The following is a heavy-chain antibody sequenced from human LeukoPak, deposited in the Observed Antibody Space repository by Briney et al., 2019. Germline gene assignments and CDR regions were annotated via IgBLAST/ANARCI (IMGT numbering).Heavy chain of an antibody. CDR1: GGSISSYY. CDR3: ARTDTEADAFDI. CDR2: IYYSGST. Sequence: SETLSLTCTVSGGSISSYYWSWIRQPPGKGLEWIGYIYYSGSTNYNPSLKSRVTISVDTSKNQFSLKLSSMTAADTAVYYCARTDTEADAFDIWGQGTMVTVSS. D-gene: IGHD4-17*01. V-gene: IGHV4-59*01. J-gene: IGHJ3*02.